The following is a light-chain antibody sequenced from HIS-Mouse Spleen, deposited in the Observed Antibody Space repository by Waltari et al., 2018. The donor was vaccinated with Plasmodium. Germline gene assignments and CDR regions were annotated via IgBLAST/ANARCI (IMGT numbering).Light chain of an antibody. Sequence: DIVMTQSPDSLAVSLGERATINCKSSQSVLYSSNNKNYLAWYQQKPGQPPKLLIYWTSTLESGVPDRFSGSGSGTDFTHTISSLQAEDVAVYYCQKYNSTPYTFGQGTKLEIK. CDR2: WTS. J-gene: IGKJ2*01. CDR1: QSVLYSSNNKNY. CDR3: QKYNSTPYT. V-gene: IGKV4-1*01.